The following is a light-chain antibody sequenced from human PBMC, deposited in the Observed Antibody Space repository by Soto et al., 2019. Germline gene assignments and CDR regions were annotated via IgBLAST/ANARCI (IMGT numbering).Light chain of an antibody. CDR3: CSYAGSNNRV. J-gene: IGLJ3*02. CDR2: EVS. CDR1: SSDVGGYNY. Sequence: QSVLTQPPSASGSPGQSVTISCIGTSSDVGGYNYVSWYQQHPGKAPKLMINEVSKRPSGVPDRFSGSKSGNTASLTVSGLQAEDEADYYCCSYAGSNNRVFGGGTKLTV. V-gene: IGLV2-8*01.